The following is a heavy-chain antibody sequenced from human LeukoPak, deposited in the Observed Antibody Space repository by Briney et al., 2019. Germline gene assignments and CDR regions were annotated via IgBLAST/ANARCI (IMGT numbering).Heavy chain of an antibody. CDR2: IIPIFGTA. V-gene: IGHV1-69*13. J-gene: IGHJ5*02. CDR1: GGTFSSYA. CDR3: ASNSGSYNWFDP. D-gene: IGHD1-26*01. Sequence: ASVKVSCKASGGTFSSYAISWVRQAPGQGLEWMGGIIPIFGTANYAQKFQGRVTITADESTSTAYMELSSLRSEDTAVYYCASNSGSYNWFDPWGQGTLVTVSS.